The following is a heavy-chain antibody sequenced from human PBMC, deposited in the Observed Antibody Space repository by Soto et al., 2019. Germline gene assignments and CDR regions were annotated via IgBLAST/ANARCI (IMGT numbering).Heavy chain of an antibody. V-gene: IGHV1-69*01. CDR3: ATMGRDGVVLDSFVQY. D-gene: IGHD3-10*01. CDR1: GGSFYSYV. J-gene: IGHJ4*02. Sequence: QVQLEQSGAEVKMPGSSVRLSCKASGGSFYSYVFFWVRQAPGQGLEYMGGIIPLFNTPSYSQKFHGRATIAADGSTHRAQLDLNSLTSEYTALYCCATMGRDGVVLDSFVQYWGQGSLVTVSS. CDR2: IIPLFNTP.